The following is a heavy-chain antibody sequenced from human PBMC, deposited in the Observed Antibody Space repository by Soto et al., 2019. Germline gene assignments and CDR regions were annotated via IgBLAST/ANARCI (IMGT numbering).Heavy chain of an antibody. CDR1: GYTFTSYD. Sequence: ASVKVSCKASGYTFTSYDINWVRQATGQGLEWMGWMNPNSGNTGYAQKFQGRVTMTRNTSISTAYMELSSLRSEDTAVYCCARVDILVVPAAMPAIIDYYYYMDVWGKGTTVTVSS. CDR3: ARVDILVVPAAMPAIIDYYYYMDV. D-gene: IGHD2-2*01. CDR2: MNPNSGNT. V-gene: IGHV1-8*01. J-gene: IGHJ6*03.